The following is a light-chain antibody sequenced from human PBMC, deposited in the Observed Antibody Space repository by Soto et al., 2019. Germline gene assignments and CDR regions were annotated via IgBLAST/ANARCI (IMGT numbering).Light chain of an antibody. CDR1: GSDVGGYNY. V-gene: IGLV2-8*01. CDR2: EVS. J-gene: IGLJ2*01. Sequence: QSVLTQPPSASGSPGQSVTISCTGMGSDVGGYNYVSWYQQHPGKAHKLMIYEVSKRPSGVPDRFSGSKSGNAASLTVSGLQAEDEADYYCSSYAGANSVVFGGGTKLTVL. CDR3: SSYAGANSVV.